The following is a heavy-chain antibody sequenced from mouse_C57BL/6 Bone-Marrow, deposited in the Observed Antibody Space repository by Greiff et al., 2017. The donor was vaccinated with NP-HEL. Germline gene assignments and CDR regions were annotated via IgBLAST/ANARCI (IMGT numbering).Heavy chain of an antibody. V-gene: IGHV7-3*01. CDR3: EGAYACYCDY. D-gene: IGHD1-1*01. CDR1: GYTFTDYY. CDR2: IRHKANGYTT. J-gene: IGHJ2*03. Sequence: EVQGVESGGGLVQPGGSLSLSCEASGYTFTDYYMSWVRQPPGKALEWFGFIRHKANGYTTEYSTSVKGRFTIARDNSHSTLYLHINALRAEDSATYYSEGAYACYCDYGRRGTGHTVSA.